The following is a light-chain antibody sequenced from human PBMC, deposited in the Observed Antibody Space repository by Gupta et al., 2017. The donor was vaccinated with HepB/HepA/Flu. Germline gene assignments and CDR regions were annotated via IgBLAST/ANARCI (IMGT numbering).Light chain of an antibody. CDR2: AAS. J-gene: IGKJ4*01. Sequence: DIQMTQSPSSLSASVGDRVTLTCRASQSLRSYLNWYQQKPGKAPKLLIYAASSLESGVPSRFSGSGSGTDFTLTITSLQPEDFASYYCQQSDTIPTFGGGTKVEIK. CDR3: QQSDTIPT. V-gene: IGKV1-39*01. CDR1: QSLRSY.